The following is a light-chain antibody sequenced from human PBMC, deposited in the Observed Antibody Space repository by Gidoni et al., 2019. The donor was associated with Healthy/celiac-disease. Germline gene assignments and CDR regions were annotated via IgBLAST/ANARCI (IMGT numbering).Light chain of an antibody. CDR2: GAS. V-gene: IGKV3-20*01. CDR1: QSVSSSY. Sequence: EIVFPQSPGTLSLSPGERATLSCRASQSVSSSYLAWYQQKPGQAPRILIYGASSRATGIPDRLSGSGSGTDFTLTISRLEPEDFAVYYCQQYGSSPPWTFGQGTKVEIK. CDR3: QQYGSSPPWT. J-gene: IGKJ1*01.